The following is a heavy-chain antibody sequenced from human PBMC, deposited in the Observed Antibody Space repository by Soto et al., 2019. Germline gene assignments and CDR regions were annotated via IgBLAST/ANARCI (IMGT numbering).Heavy chain of an antibody. CDR1: GFTFGDYA. Sequence: GGSLRLSCTASGFTFGDYAMSWFRQAPGKGLEWVGFIRSKAYGGTTEYAASVKGRFTISRDDSKSIAYLQMNSLKTEDTAVYYCTRDLRCSSTSCYYYYYYYMDVWGKGTTVTVSS. D-gene: IGHD2-2*01. V-gene: IGHV3-49*03. CDR2: IRSKAYGGTT. J-gene: IGHJ6*03. CDR3: TRDLRCSSTSCYYYYYYYMDV.